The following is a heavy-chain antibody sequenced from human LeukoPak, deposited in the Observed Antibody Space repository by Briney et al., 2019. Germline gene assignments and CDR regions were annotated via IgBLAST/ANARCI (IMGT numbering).Heavy chain of an antibody. V-gene: IGHV3-21*01. CDR1: GFTFSSYS. CDR2: ISSSSSYI. CDR3: ARDEWGDAFDI. J-gene: IGHJ3*02. Sequence: GGSLRLSRAASGFTFSSYSMNWVRQAPGKGLEWVSSISSSSSYIHSADSVRGRFTISRDNAKNSLFLQMNSLRAEDTAVYYCARDEWGDAFDIWGQGTMVTVFS. D-gene: IGHD1-26*01.